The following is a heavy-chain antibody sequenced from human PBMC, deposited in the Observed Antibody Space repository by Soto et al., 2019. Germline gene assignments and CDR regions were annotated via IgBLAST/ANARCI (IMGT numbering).Heavy chain of an antibody. CDR2: INGSGGRS. V-gene: IGHV3-23*01. CDR1: GFTFSNYA. J-gene: IGHJ4*02. Sequence: EVQLLDSGGGLVQPGGSLRLSCAASGFTFSNYAMTWVRQGPGKGLEWVSGINGSGGRSYYADSVKGRFTISRDNSKSTLYLQMNSLRAADTAVYYCAKAYFVWSSEQPYYFDYWGQGTLVTVSS. D-gene: IGHD3-16*01. CDR3: AKAYFVWSSEQPYYFDY.